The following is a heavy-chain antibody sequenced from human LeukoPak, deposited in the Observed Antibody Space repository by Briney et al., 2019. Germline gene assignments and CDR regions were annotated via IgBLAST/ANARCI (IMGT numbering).Heavy chain of an antibody. J-gene: IGHJ4*02. Sequence: ASVKVSCKVSGYTFTDYYMHWVQQAPGKGLEWMGLVDPEDGETIYAEKFQGRVTITADTSTDTAYMELNSLRSEDTAVYYCATDFIVGSGRDLDYWGQGTLVTVSS. CDR1: GYTFTDYY. CDR2: VDPEDGET. CDR3: ATDFIVGSGRDLDY. D-gene: IGHD3-10*01. V-gene: IGHV1-69-2*01.